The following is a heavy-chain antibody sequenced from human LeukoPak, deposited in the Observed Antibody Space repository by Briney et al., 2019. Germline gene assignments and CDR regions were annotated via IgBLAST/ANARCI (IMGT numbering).Heavy chain of an antibody. J-gene: IGHJ4*02. D-gene: IGHD6-13*01. Sequence: PSETLSLTCIVSGGTFSSYYRSWIRQPPGKGLEWVWDIYYSGGTNYNPSLKSRVTILVDTSKNHFTLKLSSVTAGDTAVYYCARIRGYGRSWLDYWGQGTLVTVSS. V-gene: IGHV4-59*01. CDR3: ARIRGYGRSWLDY. CDR2: IYYSGGT. CDR1: GGTFSSYY.